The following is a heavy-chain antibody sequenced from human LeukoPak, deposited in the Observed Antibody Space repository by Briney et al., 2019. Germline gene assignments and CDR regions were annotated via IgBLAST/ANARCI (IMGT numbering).Heavy chain of an antibody. CDR1: GFTLSNYA. D-gene: IGHD3-9*01. V-gene: IGHV3-53*04. J-gene: IGHJ4*02. Sequence: GGSLRLSCAASGFTLSNYAMNWVRQAPGKGLEWVSVIYSGGSTYYADSVKGRFTISRHNSKNTLYLQMNSLRAEDTAVYYCARGHYDILTGYRDYWGQGTLVTVSS. CDR3: ARGHYDILTGYRDY. CDR2: IYSGGST.